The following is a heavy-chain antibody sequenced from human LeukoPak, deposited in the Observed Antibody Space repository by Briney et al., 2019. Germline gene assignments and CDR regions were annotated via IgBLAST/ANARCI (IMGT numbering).Heavy chain of an antibody. CDR2: IKQDGSEK. CDR1: GFTFSSYW. CDR3: ARDFRACGGDCYSLGY. Sequence: GGSLRLSCAASGFTFSSYWMRWVRQAPGKGLEWVANIKQDGSEKYYVDSVKGRFTISRDNAKNSLYLQMNSLRAEDTAVYYCARDFRACGGDCYSLGYWGQGTLVTVSS. J-gene: IGHJ4*02. V-gene: IGHV3-7*01. D-gene: IGHD2-21*02.